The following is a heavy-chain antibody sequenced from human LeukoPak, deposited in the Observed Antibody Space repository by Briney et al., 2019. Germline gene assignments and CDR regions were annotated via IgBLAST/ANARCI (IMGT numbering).Heavy chain of an antibody. CDR3: AKGMREAADY. V-gene: IGHV3-30*02. CDR2: IRYDGSNK. CDR1: GFTFSDYY. D-gene: IGHD2-15*01. Sequence: GGSLRLSCAASGFTFSDYYMTWIRQAPGKGLEWVAFIRYDGSNKYYADSVKGRFTISRDNSKNTLYLQMNSLRAEDTAVYYCAKGMREAADYWGQGTLVTVFS. J-gene: IGHJ4*02.